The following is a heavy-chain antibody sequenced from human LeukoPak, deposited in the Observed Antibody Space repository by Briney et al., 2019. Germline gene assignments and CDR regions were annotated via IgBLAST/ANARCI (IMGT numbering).Heavy chain of an antibody. CDR1: GFTFSSYA. V-gene: IGHV3-30-3*01. Sequence: PGGSLRLSCTASGFTFSSYAMHWVRQAPGEGLEWVAVISYDGSNKYYADSVKGRFTISRDNSKNTLYLQMNSLRAEDTAVYYCARDQGEWGSSDGVYFDYWGQGTLVTVSS. J-gene: IGHJ4*02. CDR3: ARDQGEWGSSDGVYFDY. D-gene: IGHD6-6*01. CDR2: ISYDGSNK.